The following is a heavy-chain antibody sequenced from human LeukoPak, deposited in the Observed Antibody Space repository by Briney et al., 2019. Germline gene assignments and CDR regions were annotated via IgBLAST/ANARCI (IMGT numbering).Heavy chain of an antibody. CDR1: GLTFSTYW. Sequence: GGSLRPSCAASGLTFSTYWMSWIRQAPGKGLEWVANIKQDGSQKNYVDSVRGRFTISRDNAKNSLYLQMNRLRAEDTAVYYCTTEGFTGSYYYFDYWGQGTLVTGSS. CDR2: IKQDGSQK. V-gene: IGHV3-7*01. CDR3: TTEGFTGSYYYFDY. J-gene: IGHJ4*02. D-gene: IGHD1-26*01.